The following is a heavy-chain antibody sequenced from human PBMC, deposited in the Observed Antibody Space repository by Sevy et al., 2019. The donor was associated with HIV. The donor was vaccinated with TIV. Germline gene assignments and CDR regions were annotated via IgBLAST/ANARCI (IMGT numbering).Heavy chain of an antibody. J-gene: IGHJ6*02. CDR2: IGTAGDT. D-gene: IGHD2-2*02. CDR1: GFTFSSYD. CDR3: ARGSGRYCSSTSCYTLDYYYYGMDV. Sequence: GSLRLSCAASGFTFSSYDMHWVRQATGKGLEWVSAIGTAGDTYYPGSVKGRFTISRENAKNSLYLQMNSLGAGDTAVYYCARGSGRYCSSTSCYTLDYYYYGMDVWGQGTTVTVSS. V-gene: IGHV3-13*01.